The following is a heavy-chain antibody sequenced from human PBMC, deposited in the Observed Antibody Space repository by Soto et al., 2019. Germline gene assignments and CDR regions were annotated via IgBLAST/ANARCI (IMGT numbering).Heavy chain of an antibody. CDR1: GYIFSIFA. V-gene: IGHV1-3*04. D-gene: IGHD2-21*02. J-gene: IGHJ4*02. Sequence: ASVKVSCKASGYIFSIFALHWVRQAPGQRLEWMGWIHTGKGDTKYSESFQGRVTIMRDTSASTSYMELRSLRSEDTGVYYCARAAGCGGYCYSPDFGYRGQGTLVTVSS. CDR2: IHTGKGDT. CDR3: ARAAGCGGYCYSPDFGY.